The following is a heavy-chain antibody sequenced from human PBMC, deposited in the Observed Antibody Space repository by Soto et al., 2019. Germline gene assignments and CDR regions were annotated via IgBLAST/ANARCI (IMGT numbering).Heavy chain of an antibody. CDR3: ARGHFCYYGVILNLYDI. Sequence: ASVKVSCKASGYTFTSYGISWVRQAPGQGLEWMGWISAYNGNTNYAQNLQGRVTMTTDTSTSTAYMELRSLRSDDTAVYYCARGHFCYYGVILNLYDIWGQGTTVTGSS. CDR2: ISAYNGNT. CDR1: GYTFTSYG. V-gene: IGHV1-18*01. J-gene: IGHJ3*02. D-gene: IGHD3-22*01.